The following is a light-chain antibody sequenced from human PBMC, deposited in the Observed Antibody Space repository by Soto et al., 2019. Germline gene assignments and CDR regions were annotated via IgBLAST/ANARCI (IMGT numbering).Light chain of an antibody. CDR3: QQSYSTPWT. J-gene: IGKJ1*01. Sequence: DIQMTQTPSSLSAYVGDRVTITCRASQRIGSYVNWYQQKPGKAPKVLIFAASNLESGVPSSFSGSGSGTEFTLTISSLQPEDFATYYCQQSYSTPWTFGRGTKVDIK. CDR2: AAS. V-gene: IGKV1-39*01. CDR1: QRIGSY.